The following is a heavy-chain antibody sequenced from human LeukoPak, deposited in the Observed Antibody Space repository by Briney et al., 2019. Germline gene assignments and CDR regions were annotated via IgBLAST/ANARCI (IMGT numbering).Heavy chain of an antibody. V-gene: IGHV1-2*02. CDR2: INPNSGGT. J-gene: IGHJ6*03. D-gene: IGHD2-2*01. Sequence: GASVKVSCKASGYTFTGYYMHWVRQAPGQGLEWMGWINPNSGGTNYAQKFQGRVTMTRDTSISTAYMELSRLRSDDTAVYYCARNLGYCRSTSCLDYYMDVGGKGTTVTVSS. CDR1: GYTFTGYY. CDR3: ARNLGYCRSTSCLDYYMDV.